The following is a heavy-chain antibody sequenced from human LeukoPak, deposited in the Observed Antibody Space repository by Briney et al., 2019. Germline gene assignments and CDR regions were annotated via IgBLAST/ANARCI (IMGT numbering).Heavy chain of an antibody. CDR1: GFTVSSNY. Sequence: GGSLRLSCAASGFTVSSNYMSWVRQAPGKGLEWVSVIYSGGSTYYADSVKGRFTISRDNSKNTLYLQMNSLRAEDTAVYYCARDMVVVAASDYWGQGTLVTVSS. J-gene: IGHJ4*02. V-gene: IGHV3-66*01. D-gene: IGHD2-15*01. CDR3: ARDMVVVAASDY. CDR2: IYSGGST.